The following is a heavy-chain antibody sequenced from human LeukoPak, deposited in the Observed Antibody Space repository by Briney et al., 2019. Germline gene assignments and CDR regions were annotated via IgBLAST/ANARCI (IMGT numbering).Heavy chain of an antibody. CDR1: CGSISSYY. V-gene: IGHV4-59*01. D-gene: IGHD3-22*01. Sequence: PSETLSLTCTVSCGSISSYYWSWIRQPPGKGLEWIGYIYYSGSTNYNPSLKSRVTISVDPSKNQFSLKRSSVTAADTGVNYCARGGSGYYYAYWGQGTLVTVSS. J-gene: IGHJ4*02. CDR3: ARGGSGYYYAY. CDR2: IYYSGST.